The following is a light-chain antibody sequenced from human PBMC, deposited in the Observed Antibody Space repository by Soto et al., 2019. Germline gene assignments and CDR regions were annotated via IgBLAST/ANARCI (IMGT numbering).Light chain of an antibody. V-gene: IGLV1-51*01. CDR2: DNN. Sequence: QSVLTQPPSVSAAPGQKVTISRSGSSSNIGNNYLSWYQQLPGTAPKLLIYDNNKRPSGIPDRFYGSKSGTSATLGITGLQTGDEADYYCGTWDSSLSAGVFGGGTKLTVL. CDR1: SSNIGNNY. CDR3: GTWDSSLSAGV. J-gene: IGLJ2*01.